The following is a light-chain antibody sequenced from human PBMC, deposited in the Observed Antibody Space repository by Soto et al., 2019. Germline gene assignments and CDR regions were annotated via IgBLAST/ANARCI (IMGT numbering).Light chain of an antibody. V-gene: IGLV2-23*01. CDR3: CSYTTTYTYV. J-gene: IGLJ1*01. CDR1: SSDVGSYNR. Sequence: QSALTQPASESGSPGQSITISCTGTSSDVGSYNRVSWYQQHPGKAPKLMIYEGTKRPSGVSTRFSGSKSGNTASLTISGLLAEDEGDYYCCSYTTTYTYVFGTGTKLTVL. CDR2: EGT.